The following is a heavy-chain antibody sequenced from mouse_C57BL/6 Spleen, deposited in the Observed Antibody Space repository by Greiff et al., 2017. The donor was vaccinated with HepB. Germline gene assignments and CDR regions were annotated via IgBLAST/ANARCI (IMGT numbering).Heavy chain of an antibody. CDR1: GYAFSSYW. CDR3: ARESSESGYYAMDY. J-gene: IGHJ4*01. CDR2: IYPGDGDT. D-gene: IGHD1-1*01. Sequence: QVQLQQSGAELVKPGASVKISCKASGYAFSSYWMNWVKQRPGKGLEWIGQIYPGDGDTNYNGKFKGKATLTADKSSSTAYMQLSSLTSEYSAVYFCARESSESGYYAMDYWGQGTSVTVSS. V-gene: IGHV1-80*01.